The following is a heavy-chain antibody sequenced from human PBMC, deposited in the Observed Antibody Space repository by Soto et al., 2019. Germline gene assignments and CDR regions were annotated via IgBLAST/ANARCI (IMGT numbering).Heavy chain of an antibody. CDR3: ARARSWDAYDV. CDR2: MYQSGST. J-gene: IGHJ3*01. Sequence: QLQLQESGSGLVNPSQTLSLTCTVSGGSINSGDYSWSWIRQAPGKDLEWIGYMYQSGSTFYNPSLKSRVTISIDRSENFFSLDLKSVTAADTAVYYCARARSWDAYDVWGQGTLVTVSS. V-gene: IGHV4-30-2*01. D-gene: IGHD3-10*01. CDR1: GGSINSGDYS.